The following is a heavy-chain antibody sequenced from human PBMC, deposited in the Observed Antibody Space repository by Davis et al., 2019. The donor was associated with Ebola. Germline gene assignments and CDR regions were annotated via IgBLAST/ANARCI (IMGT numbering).Heavy chain of an antibody. CDR1: GYSFTSYW. V-gene: IGHV5-51*01. CDR3: ASQYGEIGRY. CDR2: IYPGDTET. D-gene: IGHD4/OR15-4a*01. Sequence: GESLKISRKGPGYSFTSYWIGRVRQMPGKGLEWMGIIYPGDTETRYSPSFQGQVTISADKSISTAYLHWSSLKASDTAMYYCASQYGEIGRYWGQGTLVTVSS. J-gene: IGHJ4*02.